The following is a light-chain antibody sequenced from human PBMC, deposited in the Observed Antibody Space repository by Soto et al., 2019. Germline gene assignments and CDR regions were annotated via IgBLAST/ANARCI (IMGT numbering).Light chain of an antibody. CDR1: QTVRNNY. V-gene: IGKV3-20*01. J-gene: IGKJ4*01. CDR2: DAS. Sequence: EFVLTHSTGTLPLSPGERATLSCRASQTVRNNYLAWYQQKPGQAPRLLIYDASSRATGIPDRFSGGGSGTDFTLTISRLEPEDFAVYYCQQFSSYPLTFGGGTKVDIK. CDR3: QQFSSYPLT.